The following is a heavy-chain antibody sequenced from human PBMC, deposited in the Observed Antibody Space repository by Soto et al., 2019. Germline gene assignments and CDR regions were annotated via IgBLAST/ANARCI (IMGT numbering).Heavy chain of an antibody. CDR3: ARGDSVATIGGLVPTQ. J-gene: IGHJ4*02. Sequence: ASVKVSCKASGGTFSSYAISWVRQAPGQGLEWMGGIIPIFGTANYAQKFQGRVTITADESTSTAYMELSSLRSEDTAVYYCARGDSVATIGGLVPTQWGQGTLVTVSS. D-gene: IGHD5-12*01. CDR2: IIPIFGTA. V-gene: IGHV1-69*13. CDR1: GGTFSSYA.